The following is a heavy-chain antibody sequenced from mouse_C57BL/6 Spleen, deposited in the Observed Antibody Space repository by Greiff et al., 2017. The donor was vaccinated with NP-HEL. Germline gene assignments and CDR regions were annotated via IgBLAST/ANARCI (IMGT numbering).Heavy chain of an antibody. CDR2: ISGGGGNT. CDR1: GFTFSSYT. Sequence: EVMLVESGGGLVKPGGSLKLSCAASGFTFSSYTMSWVRQTPEKRLEWVATISGGGGNTYYPDSVKGRFTISRDNAKNTLYLQMSSLRSEDTALYYCARRYDSYYFDYWGQGTTLTVSS. D-gene: IGHD2-4*01. CDR3: ARRYDSYYFDY. V-gene: IGHV5-9*01. J-gene: IGHJ2*01.